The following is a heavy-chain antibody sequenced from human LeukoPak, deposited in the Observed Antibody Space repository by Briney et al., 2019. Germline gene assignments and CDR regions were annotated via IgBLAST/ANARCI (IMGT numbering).Heavy chain of an antibody. Sequence: GGSLRLSCAASGFTFSTYRMNWVRQAPGKGLEWLSYISSGGSTVYYADSVKGRFTISRDNAKNSLYLQMSSLRDEDTAVYYCARNYYDNTAYYYYGMDVWGQGTTVTVSS. CDR2: ISSGGSTV. V-gene: IGHV3-48*02. D-gene: IGHD3-22*01. CDR1: GFTFSTYR. CDR3: ARNYYDNTAYYYYGMDV. J-gene: IGHJ6*02.